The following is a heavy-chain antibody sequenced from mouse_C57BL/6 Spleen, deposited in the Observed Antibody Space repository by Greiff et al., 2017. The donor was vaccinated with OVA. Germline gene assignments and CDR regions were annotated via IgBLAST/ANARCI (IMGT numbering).Heavy chain of an antibody. V-gene: IGHV1-26*01. CDR2: INPNNGGT. D-gene: IGHD1-1*01. Sequence: VQLQQSGPELVKPGASVKISCKASGYTFTDYYMNWVKQSHGKSLEWIGDINPNNGGTSYNQKFKGKATLTVDKSSSTASMELRSLTSEDSAVYYCARTFISTVAAYWGQGTPLTVSA. J-gene: IGHJ2*01. CDR3: ARTFISTVAAY. CDR1: GYTFTDYY.